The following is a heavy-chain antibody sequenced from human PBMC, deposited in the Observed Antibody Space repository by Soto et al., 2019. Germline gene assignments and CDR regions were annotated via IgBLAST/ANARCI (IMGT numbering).Heavy chain of an antibody. D-gene: IGHD3-16*01. Sequence: PSETLSLTCTVSGGSISSYYWSWIRQPPGKGLEWIGYIYYSGSTNYNPSLKSRVTRSVDTSKNQFSLKLSSVTAADTAVYYCARAAPYGGEAFDIWGQGTMVTVSS. CDR1: GGSISSYY. CDR2: IYYSGST. CDR3: ARAAPYGGEAFDI. V-gene: IGHV4-59*01. J-gene: IGHJ3*02.